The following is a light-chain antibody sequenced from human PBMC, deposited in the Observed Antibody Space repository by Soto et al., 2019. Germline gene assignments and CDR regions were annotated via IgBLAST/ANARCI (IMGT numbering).Light chain of an antibody. CDR1: QSVSSS. J-gene: IGKJ5*01. CDR3: QHTYTTPIT. CDR2: DAS. V-gene: IGKV3-11*01. Sequence: IVFTKSPTTLSLSPGERATLSCRASQSVSSSLAWYQQKPGQAPRLLIYDASNRATGIPARFSGSGSGTDFTLTISSLQPEDFATYYCQHTYTTPITFGQGTRLEIK.